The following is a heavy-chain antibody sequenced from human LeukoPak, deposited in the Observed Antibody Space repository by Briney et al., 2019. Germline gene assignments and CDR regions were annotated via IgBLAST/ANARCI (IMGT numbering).Heavy chain of an antibody. D-gene: IGHD5-18*01. V-gene: IGHV4-34*01. J-gene: IGHJ4*02. CDR1: GGSLSGYF. CDR2: INHSGST. Sequence: SEALSLTRAVHGGSLSGYFWSWIRQPPGEGLEWNGEINHSGSTQYNPSLKSRVTISVDTSKNQFSLKLSSVTAADTAVYYCARTSKGGWIQLWARGYLDYCGQGTLVTVSS. CDR3: ARTSKGGWIQLWARGYLDY.